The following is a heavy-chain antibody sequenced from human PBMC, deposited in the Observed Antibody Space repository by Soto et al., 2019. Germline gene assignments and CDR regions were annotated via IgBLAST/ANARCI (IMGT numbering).Heavy chain of an antibody. CDR3: ATFRGYSRYDPLGYGMDV. CDR2: FDPEDGET. J-gene: IGHJ6*01. Sequence: KSAGYRESELSMVGVRQAKRKGLEWMGGFDPEDGETIYAQKFQGRVTMTEDTSTDTAYMELSSLRSEDTAVYYCATFRGYSRYDPLGYGMDVWGQAT. D-gene: IGHD5-12*01. V-gene: IGHV1-24*01. CDR1: GYRESELS.